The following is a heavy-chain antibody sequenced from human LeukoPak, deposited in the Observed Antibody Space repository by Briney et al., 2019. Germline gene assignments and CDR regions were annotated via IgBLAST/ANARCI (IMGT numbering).Heavy chain of an antibody. CDR1: GFTFDDYA. Sequence: GRSLRLSCAASGFTFDDYAMHWVRQAPGKGLEWVSGISWNSGSIGYADSVKGRFTISRDNAKNSLYLQMNSLRAEDTALYYCAKGAGLLLRPSYFDYWGQGTLVTVSS. CDR3: AKGAGLLLRPSYFDY. CDR2: ISWNSGSI. D-gene: IGHD3-22*01. J-gene: IGHJ4*02. V-gene: IGHV3-9*01.